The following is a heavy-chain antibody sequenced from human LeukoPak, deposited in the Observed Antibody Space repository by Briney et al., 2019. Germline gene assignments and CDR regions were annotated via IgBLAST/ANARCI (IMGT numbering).Heavy chain of an antibody. V-gene: IGHV4-59*08. J-gene: IGHJ4*02. D-gene: IGHD6-19*01. CDR2: IYYSGST. Sequence: SETLSLTCTVSGGSISSSYWSWIRQPPGKGLEWIGYIYYSGSTNYNPSFKSRVAISVDTSKKQFSLKLSSVTAADTAVYYCATWGIAVAGTFDYWGQGTLVTVST. CDR1: GGSISSSY. CDR3: ATWGIAVAGTFDY.